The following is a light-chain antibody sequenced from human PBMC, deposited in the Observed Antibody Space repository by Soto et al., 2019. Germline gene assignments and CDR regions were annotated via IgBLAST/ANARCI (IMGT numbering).Light chain of an antibody. CDR2: GSF. CDR1: QTVTDNY. J-gene: IGKJ1*01. CDR3: QQYGTSPWT. V-gene: IGKV3-20*01. Sequence: EIVLTQSPGTLSFSPGERAILSCRASQTVTDNYLAWYQQKPGQAPRLLIYGSFRRATGIPDRFSGRGSGTDFILTITRLEPEDFAVYFCQQYGTSPWTFGQGTKVDI.